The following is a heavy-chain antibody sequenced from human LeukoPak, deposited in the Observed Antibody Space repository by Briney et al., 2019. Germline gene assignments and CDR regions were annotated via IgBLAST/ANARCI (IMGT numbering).Heavy chain of an antibody. V-gene: IGHV1-8*01. CDR1: GCTFTSYD. J-gene: IGHJ6*02. Sequence: ASVKVSCKASGCTFTSYDINWVRPATGQGLEWMGWMNPNSGNTGYAQKFQGRVTMTRNTSISTAYMELSSLRSEDTAVYYCAGGYPYCSSTSCIPDYYYGMDVWGQGTTVTVSS. CDR2: MNPNSGNT. CDR3: AGGYPYCSSTSCIPDYYYGMDV. D-gene: IGHD2-2*01.